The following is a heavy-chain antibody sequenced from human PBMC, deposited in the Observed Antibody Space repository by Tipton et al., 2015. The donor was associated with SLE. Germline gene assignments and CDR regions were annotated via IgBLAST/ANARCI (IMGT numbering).Heavy chain of an antibody. V-gene: IGHV4-61*02. J-gene: IGHJ4*02. Sequence: TLSLTCTVSGGSIDTTTYFWNWIRQPAGKGLEWIGRGFASGTTDYNPSLKSRVTMSVDTSKNQFSLTLSSVTAADTAVYYCARPAGDYWGQGTLVTVSS. D-gene: IGHD6-19*01. CDR1: GGSIDTTTYF. CDR3: ARPAGDY. CDR2: GFASGTT.